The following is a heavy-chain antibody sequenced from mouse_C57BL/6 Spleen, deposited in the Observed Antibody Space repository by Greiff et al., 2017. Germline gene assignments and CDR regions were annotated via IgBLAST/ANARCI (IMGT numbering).Heavy chain of an antibody. D-gene: IGHD1-1*01. J-gene: IGHJ1*03. CDR1: GYTFTSYW. V-gene: IGHV1-69*01. Sequence: QVQLRQPGAELVMPGASVKLSCKASGYTFTSYWMHWVKQRPGQGLEWIGEIDPSASYTTYNQKFKGKSTLTVDKSSSTAYMQLSSLTSEEAAVYYWEREGITEVGGHWDFDVWGTGTTVTVSS. CDR2: IDPSASYT. CDR3: EREGITEVGGHWDFDV.